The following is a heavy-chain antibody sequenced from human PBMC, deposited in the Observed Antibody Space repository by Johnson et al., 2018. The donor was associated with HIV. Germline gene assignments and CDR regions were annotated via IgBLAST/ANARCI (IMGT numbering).Heavy chain of an antibody. D-gene: IGHD6-19*01. CDR3: AKDRSTGWYPAFVI. V-gene: IGHV3-30*04. CDR2: ISYDGSNK. CDR1: GFTFSSYA. J-gene: IGHJ3*02. Sequence: QVQLVESGGGVVQPGRSLRLSCAASGFTFSSYAMHWVRQAPGKGLEWVAVISYDGSNKYYADSVKGRFTISRDNSKNTLYLQMNSLRAEDTALYYCAKDRSTGWYPAFVIWGQGTMVTVSS.